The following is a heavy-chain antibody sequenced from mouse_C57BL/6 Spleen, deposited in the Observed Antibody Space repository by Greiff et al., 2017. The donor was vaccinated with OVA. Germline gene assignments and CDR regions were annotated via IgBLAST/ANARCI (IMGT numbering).Heavy chain of an antibody. D-gene: IGHD2-3*01. CDR3: ARCSTDDGYYGTYAMDY. CDR2: IYPGSGST. CDR1: GYTFTSYW. J-gene: IGHJ4*01. V-gene: IGHV1-55*01. Sequence: VQLQQPGAELVKPGASVKMSCKASGYTFTSYWIPWVKQRPGQGLEWIGDIYPGSGSTNYNEKFKSKATLTVDTSSSTAYMQLSSLTSEDSAVYYGARCSTDDGYYGTYAMDYWGQGTAVTVSS.